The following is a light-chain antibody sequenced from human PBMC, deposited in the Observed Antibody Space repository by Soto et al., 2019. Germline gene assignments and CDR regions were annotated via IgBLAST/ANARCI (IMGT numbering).Light chain of an antibody. CDR2: GAS. J-gene: IGKJ5*01. Sequence: EIVLTQSPATLSLSPGERATLSCRASQSIGTYLVWYQQKPGQVPRLLIHGASNRATDIPARFSGSGSGTDFTLTISNLEPEDVAVYYCQQGSDWPPLFGQGTRLEIK. CDR3: QQGSDWPPL. CDR1: QSIGTY. V-gene: IGKV3-11*01.